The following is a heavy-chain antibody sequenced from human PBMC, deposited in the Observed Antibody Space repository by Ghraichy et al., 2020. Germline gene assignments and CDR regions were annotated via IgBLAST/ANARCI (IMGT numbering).Heavy chain of an antibody. V-gene: IGHV3-66*01. J-gene: IGHJ6*03. CDR1: GFTVSSNY. CDR3: ARDERGYDFWSGYPLYYYYYMDV. Sequence: GGSLRLSCAASGFTVSSNYMSWVRQAPGKGLEWVSVIYSGGSTYYADSVKGRFTISRDNSKNTLYLQMNSLRAEDTAVYYCARDERGYDFWSGYPLYYYYYMDVWGKGTTVTVSS. D-gene: IGHD3-3*01. CDR2: IYSGGST.